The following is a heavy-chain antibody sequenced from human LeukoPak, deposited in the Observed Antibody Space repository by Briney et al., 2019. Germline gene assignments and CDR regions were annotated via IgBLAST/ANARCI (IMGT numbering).Heavy chain of an antibody. CDR1: GYTFTSYG. CDR2: INPNSGGT. J-gene: IGHJ4*02. CDR3: ARDSSGWDY. V-gene: IGHV1-2*04. D-gene: IGHD6-19*01. Sequence: ASVKVSCKASGYTFTSYGISWVRQAPGQGLEWMGWINPNSGGTNYAQKFQGWVTMTRDTSISTAYMELSRLRSDDTAVYYCARDSSGWDYWGQGTLVTVSS.